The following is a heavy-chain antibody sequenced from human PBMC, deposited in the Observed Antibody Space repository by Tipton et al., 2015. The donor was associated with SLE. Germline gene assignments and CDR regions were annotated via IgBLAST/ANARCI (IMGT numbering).Heavy chain of an antibody. J-gene: IGHJ5*02. Sequence: TLSLTCTVSGGSISSSSYYWGWIRQPPGKGLEWIGSIYYSGSTYYNPSLKSRAPISVDTSKNQFSLKLSSVTAADTAVYYCARAGGGDSNWFDPWGQGTLVTVSS. CDR1: GGSISSSSYY. CDR2: IYYSGST. CDR3: ARAGGGDSNWFDP. V-gene: IGHV4-39*07. D-gene: IGHD2-21*01.